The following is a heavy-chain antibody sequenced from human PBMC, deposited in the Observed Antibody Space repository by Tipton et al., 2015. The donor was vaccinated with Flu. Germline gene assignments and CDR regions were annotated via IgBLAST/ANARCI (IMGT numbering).Heavy chain of an antibody. V-gene: IGHV3-74*02. CDR2: INSDGSTT. Sequence: VQLVQSGGGLIQRGGSLRLSCAASGFTFSSYWMHWVRQAPGKGLVWVSRINSDGSTTTYADSVKGRFTISRDNAKNTLYLQMNTLRAEDTAVYYCARGVGTAMVTALSRWGQGTLVTVSS. CDR3: ARGVGTAMVTALSR. CDR1: GFTFSSYW. D-gene: IGHD5-18*01. J-gene: IGHJ4*02.